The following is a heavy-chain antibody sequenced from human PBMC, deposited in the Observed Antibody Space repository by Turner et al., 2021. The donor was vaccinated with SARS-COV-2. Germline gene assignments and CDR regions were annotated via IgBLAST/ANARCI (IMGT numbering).Heavy chain of an antibody. Sequence: EVQPVESGGGLVKPGGSLRLSCAASGFTFSSYTMYWVRQAPGKGLEWVSSISSSSSYIYYADSVKGRFTISRDNAKNSLYLQMNSLRAEDTAVYYCARGTYYYDSSVYSGTNWFDPWGQGTLVTVSS. V-gene: IGHV3-21*01. D-gene: IGHD3-22*01. CDR2: ISSSSSYI. CDR3: ARGTYYYDSSVYSGTNWFDP. J-gene: IGHJ5*02. CDR1: GFTFSSYT.